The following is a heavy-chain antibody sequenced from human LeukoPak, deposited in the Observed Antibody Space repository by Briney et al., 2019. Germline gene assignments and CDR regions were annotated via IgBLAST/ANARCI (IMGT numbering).Heavy chain of an antibody. J-gene: IGHJ4*02. V-gene: IGHV1-18*01. D-gene: IGHD2-21*02. CDR3: VRDRDATPDDVRDY. CDR2: ISPFNGKT. Sequence: GASVNVSCKASGYTFITSGITWVRQAPGRGLKWMGWISPFNGKTRFAEEFQDRLTMTTDTPTRTAYMVLRSLRSDDTAVYYCVRDRDATPDDVRDYWGQGTLVTVSS. CDR1: GYTFITSG.